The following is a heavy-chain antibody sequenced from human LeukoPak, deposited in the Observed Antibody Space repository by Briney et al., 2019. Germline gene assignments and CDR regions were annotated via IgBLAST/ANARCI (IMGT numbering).Heavy chain of an antibody. CDR3: ARDSDGDLGAPFNY. Sequence: GGSLRLSCVASGFIFSSYNMNWVRQAPGKGLEWVSSISSSSTYIYYADSVKGRFTISRDNAKNSLHLQMNTLRAGDTAVYYCARDSDGDLGAPFNYGGKEPLVTVS. V-gene: IGHV3-21*01. J-gene: IGHJ4*02. CDR2: ISSSSTYI. D-gene: IGHD3-16*01. CDR1: GFIFSSYN.